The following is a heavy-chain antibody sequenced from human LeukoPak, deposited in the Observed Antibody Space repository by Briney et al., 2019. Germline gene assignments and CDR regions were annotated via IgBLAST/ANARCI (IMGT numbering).Heavy chain of an antibody. CDR2: INHSGST. CDR3: ARGRFYDFWSGYYEEGVSHAFDI. CDR1: GGSFSGYY. Sequence: PSETLSLTCAVYGGSFSGYYWSWIRQPPGKGLEWIGEINHSGSTNYNPSLKSRVTISVDTSKNQFSLKLSSVTAADTAVYYCARGRFYDFWSGYYEEGVSHAFDIWGQGTMVTVSS. V-gene: IGHV4-34*01. J-gene: IGHJ3*02. D-gene: IGHD3-3*01.